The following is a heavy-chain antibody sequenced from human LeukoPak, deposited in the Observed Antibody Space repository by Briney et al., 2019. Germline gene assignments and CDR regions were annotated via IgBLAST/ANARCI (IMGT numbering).Heavy chain of an antibody. CDR2: IRYDGSNK. J-gene: IGHJ4*02. CDR1: GFTFSSYG. V-gene: IGHV3-30*02. D-gene: IGHD5-18*01. Sequence: GGSLRLSCAASGFTFSSYGMHWVRQAPGKGLEWLAFIRYDGSNKYYADSVKGRFTISRDNSKNTLYLQMNSLRAEDTAVYYCAKDAPVGYSYGYYFDYWGQGTLVTVSS. CDR3: AKDAPVGYSYGYYFDY.